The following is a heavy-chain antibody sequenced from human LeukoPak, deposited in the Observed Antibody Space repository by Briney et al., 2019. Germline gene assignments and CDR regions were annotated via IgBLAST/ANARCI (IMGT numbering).Heavy chain of an antibody. CDR3: ARDVGLVGATADLYFDL. V-gene: IGHV4-59*01. D-gene: IGHD1-26*01. Sequence: PSETLSLTCTVSGGSMTSDYWSWVRQPPGRGREWVGYIDYTGNTSYNTSLKSRVTISLHTSKNHFSLKLSSVTAADTALYYCARDVGLVGATADLYFDLWGRGTLVTVSS. CDR2: IDYTGNT. CDR1: GGSMTSDY. J-gene: IGHJ2*01.